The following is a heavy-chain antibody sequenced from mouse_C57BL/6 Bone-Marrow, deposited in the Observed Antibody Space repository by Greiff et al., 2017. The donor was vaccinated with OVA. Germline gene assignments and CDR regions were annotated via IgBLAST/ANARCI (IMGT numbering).Heavy chain of an antibody. CDR3: TGDWDEAY. V-gene: IGHV1-15*01. J-gene: IGHJ3*01. CDR1: GYTFTDYE. Sequence: QVQLQQSGAELVRPGASVTLSCKASGYTFTDYEMHWVKQRPVHGLEWIGAIYPETGGTAYNQKFKGKAILTADKSSSTAYMELRSLTSEDSAGYYCTGDWDEAYWGQGTLVTVSA. CDR2: IYPETGGT. D-gene: IGHD4-1*01.